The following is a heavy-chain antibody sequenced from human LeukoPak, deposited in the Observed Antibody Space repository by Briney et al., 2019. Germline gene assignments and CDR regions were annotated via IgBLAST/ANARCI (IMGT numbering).Heavy chain of an antibody. CDR3: ARSSFWSGTRYYFEY. V-gene: IGHV4-34*01. CDR1: GGSFSGYY. Sequence: SETLSLTCAVYGGSFSGYYWSWIRQPPGKGLEWIGEINHSGSTNYNPSLKSRVTISVDTSKNQFSLKLSSVTAADTAVYYCARSSFWSGTRYYFEYWGQGTLVTVSS. J-gene: IGHJ4*02. CDR2: INHSGST. D-gene: IGHD3-3*01.